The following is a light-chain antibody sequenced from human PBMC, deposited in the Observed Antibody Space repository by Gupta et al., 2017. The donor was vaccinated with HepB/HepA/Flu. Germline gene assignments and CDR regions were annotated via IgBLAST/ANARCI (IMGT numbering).Light chain of an antibody. CDR1: QDIDDD. Sequence: EPTLTQSPAFMSATPGDKVNISCKASQDIDDDMNWFQQKAGEDAVVIIQEATTLVPGIPPRFSGSGFGTHFNLTSNNIESEEAAYYFCRQHDKFPSTFGEGAKLEIK. J-gene: IGKJ2*02. V-gene: IGKV5-2*01. CDR3: RQHDKFPST. CDR2: EAT.